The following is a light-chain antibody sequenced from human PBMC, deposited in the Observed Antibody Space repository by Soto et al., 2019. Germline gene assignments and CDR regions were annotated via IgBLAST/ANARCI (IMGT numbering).Light chain of an antibody. Sequence: QSVLTQPASVSGSPGQSITISCTGTSSDVDAYNYVSWYQQHPVKAPKLIIYEVNNRPSGVSNRFSGSKSGNTAPLTISGLQAEDEADYYCSSHTRSSTYVFGTGTKVTVL. J-gene: IGLJ1*01. V-gene: IGLV2-14*01. CDR3: SSHTRSSTYV. CDR2: EVN. CDR1: SSDVDAYNY.